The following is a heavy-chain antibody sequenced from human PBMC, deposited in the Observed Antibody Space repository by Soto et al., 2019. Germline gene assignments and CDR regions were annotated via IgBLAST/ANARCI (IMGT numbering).Heavy chain of an antibody. CDR2: ISWNSGKI. CDR1: GFNFDDHA. Sequence: VQLEESGGGSVQPGRSLRLSCVASGFNFDDHAMHWVRQDPGRGLEWVAGISWNSGKIAYADSVKGRFTISRDNAKSSLYLHMNSLSGDDSALYYCAKDKSNEELSVYSYNGLDVWGQGTAVTVSS. J-gene: IGHJ6*02. CDR3: AKDKSNEELSVYSYNGLDV. D-gene: IGHD3-16*02. V-gene: IGHV3-9*01.